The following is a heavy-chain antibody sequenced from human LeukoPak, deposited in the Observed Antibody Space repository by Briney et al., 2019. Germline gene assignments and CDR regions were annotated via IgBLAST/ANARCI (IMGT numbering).Heavy chain of an antibody. CDR3: ARDPDSSSPNWFDP. CDR2: ISSSSSYI. V-gene: IGHV3-21*01. J-gene: IGHJ5*02. Sequence: GGSLRLSCAASGFTFSSYSMNWVRQAPGKGVEWVSSISSSSSYIYYADSVKGRFTISRDNAKDSLYLQMNSLRAEDTAVYYCARDPDSSSPNWFDPWGQGTLVTVSS. D-gene: IGHD6-13*01. CDR1: GFTFSSYS.